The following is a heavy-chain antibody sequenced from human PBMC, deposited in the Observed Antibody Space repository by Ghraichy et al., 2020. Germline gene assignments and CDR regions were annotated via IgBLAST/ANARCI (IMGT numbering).Heavy chain of an antibody. D-gene: IGHD2-2*01. CDR3: ARGVVPAAMASDSGYDRRYYYYSMDV. CDR1: GYTFTDYG. CDR2: ISTYNGHT. J-gene: IGHJ6*02. Sequence: ASVKVSCKASGYTFTDYGISWVRQAPGQGLEWMGWISTYNGHTNYAQNFQGRVTMTTDTSTSTAYMELRGLISDDTAVYYCARGVVPAAMASDSGYDRRYYYYSMDVWGQGTTVTVSS. V-gene: IGHV1-18*04.